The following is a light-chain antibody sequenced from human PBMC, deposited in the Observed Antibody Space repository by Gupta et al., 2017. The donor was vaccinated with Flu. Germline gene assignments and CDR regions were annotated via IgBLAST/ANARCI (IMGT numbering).Light chain of an antibody. CDR3: ATWDDSLSAYV. CDR1: TSNIGTNY. J-gene: IGLJ1*01. V-gene: IGLV1-47*01. CDR2: RNN. Sequence: QSVLTQPPSASGTPGQGVTISCSGSTSNIGTNYVYWYQKLPATAPKLLIYRNNQRPSGVPARFSGSKSGTSVSLAISGLRSEDEADYYCATWDDSLSAYVFGTGTKVTVL.